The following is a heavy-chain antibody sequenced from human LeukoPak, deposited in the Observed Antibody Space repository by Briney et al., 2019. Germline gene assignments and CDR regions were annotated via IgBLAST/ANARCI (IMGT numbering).Heavy chain of an antibody. V-gene: IGHV3-21*01. CDR2: ISGSSGYT. J-gene: IGHJ5*02. CDR1: GFTFSSYS. CDR3: GREQAEEDWFDL. Sequence: GGSLRLSCAASGFTFSSYSVNWVRQAPGKGLEWVSSISGSSGYTYYADSVKGRFTISRDNSKNSLYLQMNSLRAEDTAVYYCGREQAEEDWFDLWGQGTLVTVSS.